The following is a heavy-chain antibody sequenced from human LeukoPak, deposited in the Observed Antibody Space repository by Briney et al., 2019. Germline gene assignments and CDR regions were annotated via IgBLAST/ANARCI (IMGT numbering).Heavy chain of an antibody. D-gene: IGHD3-10*01. CDR3: ARGMFRGVITNWFDP. CDR2: IYNSGAT. Sequence: SETLSLTCSVSGGSINNNNYYWGWIRQPPGKGLEWIASIYNSGATYYNPSLKSRVTISIDTSKNQFSLRLSSVTAADTAVYYCARGMFRGVITNWFDPWGQGTLVTVSS. V-gene: IGHV4-39*01. CDR1: GGSINNNNYY. J-gene: IGHJ5*02.